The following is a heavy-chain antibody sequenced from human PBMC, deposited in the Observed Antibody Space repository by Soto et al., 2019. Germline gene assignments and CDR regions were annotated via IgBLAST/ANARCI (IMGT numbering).Heavy chain of an antibody. CDR2: IIPIFGTA. CDR1: GGTFSSYA. Sequence: AAVKVSCPSSGGTFSSYAISWVRQAPGQGLEWMGGIIPIFGTANYAQKFQGRATITADESTSTAYMELSSLRSEDMAVYYGARDPDYYYDSSWELWGQGTLGTV. J-gene: IGHJ1*01. D-gene: IGHD3-22*01. V-gene: IGHV1-69*13. CDR3: ARDPDYYYDSSWEL.